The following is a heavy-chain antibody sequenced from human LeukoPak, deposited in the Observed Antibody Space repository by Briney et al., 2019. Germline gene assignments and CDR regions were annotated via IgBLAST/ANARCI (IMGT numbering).Heavy chain of an antibody. D-gene: IGHD6-6*01. Sequence: PSQTLSLTCTVSGGSISSGSYYWSWIRQPAGKGLEWIGRIYTSGSTNYNPSLKSRVTISVDTSKNQFSLKLSSVTAADTAVYYCARHPPPRWIAARQGFDYWGQGTLVTVSS. J-gene: IGHJ4*02. V-gene: IGHV4-61*02. CDR2: IYTSGST. CDR1: GGSISSGSYY. CDR3: ARHPPPRWIAARQGFDY.